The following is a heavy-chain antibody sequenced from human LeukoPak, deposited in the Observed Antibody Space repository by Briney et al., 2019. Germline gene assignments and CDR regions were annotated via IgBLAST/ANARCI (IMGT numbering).Heavy chain of an antibody. CDR3: AKVVQYTASTGTGLDY. CDR2: IWYDGSYK. CDR1: GFTVSSNY. J-gene: IGHJ4*02. D-gene: IGHD6-13*01. V-gene: IGHV3-33*06. Sequence: PGGSLRLSCAASGFTVSSNYMSWVRQAPGKGLDWVAVIWYDGSYKYYADSVKGRFTISRDNSKNTLYLQMNSLRAEDTAVYYCAKVVQYTASTGTGLDYWGQGTLVTVSS.